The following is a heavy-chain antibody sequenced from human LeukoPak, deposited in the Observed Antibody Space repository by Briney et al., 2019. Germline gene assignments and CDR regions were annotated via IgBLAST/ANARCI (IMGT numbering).Heavy chain of an antibody. V-gene: IGHV3-21*01. CDR1: GFTFSSYS. Sequence: GGSLRLSCAASGFTFSSYSMNWVRQAPGKGLEWVSSISSSSSYICYADSVKGRFTISRDNAKNSLYLQMNSLRAEDTAVYYCARDPISSGFDYWGQGTLVTVSS. J-gene: IGHJ4*02. CDR3: ARDPISSGFDY. CDR2: ISSSSSYI. D-gene: IGHD6-19*01.